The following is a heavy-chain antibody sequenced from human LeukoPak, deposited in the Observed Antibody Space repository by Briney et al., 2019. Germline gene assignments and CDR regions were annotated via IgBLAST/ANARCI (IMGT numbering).Heavy chain of an antibody. CDR3: AKDQPTYYYDSSGYWDY. D-gene: IGHD3-22*01. CDR1: GFTFSSYA. V-gene: IGHV3-23*01. J-gene: IGHJ4*02. CDR2: ISGSGGST. Sequence: GGSLRLSCAASGFTFSSYAMSWVRQAPGKGLEWVSAISGSGGSTYYADSVKGRFTISRDNSKNTLYLQMNSLRAEDTAVYYCAKDQPTYYYDSSGYWDYWGQGTLVTVSS.